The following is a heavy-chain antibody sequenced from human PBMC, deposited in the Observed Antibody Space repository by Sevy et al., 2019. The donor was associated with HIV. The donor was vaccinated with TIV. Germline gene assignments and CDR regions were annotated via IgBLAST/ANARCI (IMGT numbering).Heavy chain of an antibody. J-gene: IGHJ4*02. D-gene: IGHD6-19*01. CDR3: AKDISGASSSWSFDY. Sequence: GGSLRLSCEASGFTFSNYGMHWVRQAPGKGLEWVAIISHDGSNKYYADSVKGRFTISRDKSKHSLYLQMNSLRPEDKGVYYCAKDISGASSSWSFDYWGQGTLVTVSS. CDR1: GFTFSNYG. CDR2: ISHDGSNK. V-gene: IGHV3-30*18.